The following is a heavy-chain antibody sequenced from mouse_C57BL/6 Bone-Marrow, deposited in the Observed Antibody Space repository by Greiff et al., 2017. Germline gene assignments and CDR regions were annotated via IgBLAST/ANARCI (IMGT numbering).Heavy chain of an antibody. CDR2: IYPRSGNT. Sequence: VQLQESGAELARPGASVKLSCKASGYTFTSYGISWVKQRTGQGLEWIGEIYPRSGNTYYNEKFKGKATLTADKSSSTAYMELRSLTSEDSPVYFSARERITTALFDYWGQGTTLTVSS. CDR3: ARERITTALFDY. V-gene: IGHV1-81*01. CDR1: GYTFTSYG. J-gene: IGHJ2*01. D-gene: IGHD1-2*01.